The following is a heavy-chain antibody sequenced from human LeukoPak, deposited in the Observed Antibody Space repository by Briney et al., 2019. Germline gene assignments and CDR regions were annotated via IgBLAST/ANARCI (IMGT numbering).Heavy chain of an antibody. V-gene: IGHV3-23*01. CDR2: INEDGDDT. J-gene: IGHJ5*02. CDR1: GFTFSSYA. CDR3: SKRGPNTGWHFFDH. Sequence: GGSLSLSCAASGFTFSSYAMSWVLQTPARGLEWVSSINEDGDDTNYVDSVRGRFTVSRDNSKNTLYLQLTSLRAEDTALYYCSKRGPNTGWHFFDHWGPGTLVTVS. D-gene: IGHD6-19*01.